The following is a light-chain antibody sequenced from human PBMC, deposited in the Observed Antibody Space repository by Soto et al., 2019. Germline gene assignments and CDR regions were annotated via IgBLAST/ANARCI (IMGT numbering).Light chain of an antibody. CDR1: QSVNSRY. CDR2: DAS. V-gene: IGKV3-20*01. Sequence: EIVLTQSPVTLSLSPGERATLSCRASQSVNSRYLAWYQQKAGQAPRLLIYDASSRATGIPDRFSGSGSGTDFTLTISRLEPEDFAVYYCQQYDSWLSITFGQGTRLEI. CDR3: QQYDSWLSIT. J-gene: IGKJ5*01.